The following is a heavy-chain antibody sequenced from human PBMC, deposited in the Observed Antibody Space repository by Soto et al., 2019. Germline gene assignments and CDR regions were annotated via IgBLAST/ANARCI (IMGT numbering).Heavy chain of an antibody. CDR1: GGSLGDVY. CDR2: ISTTGVT. D-gene: IGHD2-21*01. V-gene: IGHV4-59*08. Sequence: QVQLQESGRGLVKPSETLSLSCTVSGGSLGDVYWTWIRQPPGKEMEWIGYISTTGVTNYSPSLKSRVTMSTDTSTNQFSLNLSSVTAAETAIYFCARHGGDVVMVRDWGQGIQVTVSS. J-gene: IGHJ4*02. CDR3: ARHGGDVVMVRD.